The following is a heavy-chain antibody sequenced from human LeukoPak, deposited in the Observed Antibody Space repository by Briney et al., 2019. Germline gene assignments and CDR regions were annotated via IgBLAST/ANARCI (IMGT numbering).Heavy chain of an antibody. CDR3: ASINDRFDY. V-gene: IGHV1-46*01. Sequence: ASVKVSCKASGYTFTSYYMHWVRQAPGQGLEWMGIINPSGGGTSYPQKFQGRVTMTMDTSTSTVYMELSSLRSEDTAVYYCASINDRFDYWGQGTLVTVSS. J-gene: IGHJ4*02. CDR2: INPSGGGT. D-gene: IGHD3-22*01. CDR1: GYTFTSYY.